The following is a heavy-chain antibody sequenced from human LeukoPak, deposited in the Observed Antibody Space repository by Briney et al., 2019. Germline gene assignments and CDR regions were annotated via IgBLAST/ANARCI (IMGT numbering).Heavy chain of an antibody. CDR3: ARHPRYSYGSLYYYYYMDV. D-gene: IGHD5-18*01. Sequence: SETLSLTCAVYGGSFSDYYWTWIRQPPGKGLEWIGEIDQSGSTNYNPSLKSRVTILVDTSKNQFSLKLRSVTAADTAVYYCARHPRYSYGSLYYYYYMDVWGKGTTVTVSS. CDR1: GGSFSDYY. J-gene: IGHJ6*03. V-gene: IGHV4-34*01. CDR2: IDQSGST.